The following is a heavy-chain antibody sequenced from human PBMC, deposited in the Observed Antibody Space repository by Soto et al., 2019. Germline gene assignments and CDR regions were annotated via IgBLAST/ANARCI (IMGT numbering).Heavy chain of an antibody. CDR1: GGSFSGYY. D-gene: IGHD3-9*01. J-gene: IGHJ6*02. V-gene: IGHV4-34*01. CDR3: ARGAEYDILTGYPYYYYYGMDV. CDR2: INHSGST. Sequence: PSETLSLTCAVYGGSFSGYYWSWIRQPPGKGLEWTGEINHSGSTNYNPSLKSRVTISVDTSKNQFSLKLSSVTAADTAVYYCARGAEYDILTGYPYYYYYGMDVWGQGTTVTVSS.